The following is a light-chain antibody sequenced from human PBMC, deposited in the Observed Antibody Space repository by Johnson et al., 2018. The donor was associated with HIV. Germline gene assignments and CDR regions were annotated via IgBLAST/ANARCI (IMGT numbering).Light chain of an antibody. CDR1: SSNIGNNY. CDR3: GTWDSSLSAHYV. CDR2: ESN. Sequence: QSLLTQPPSVSAAPGQKVTISCSGSSSNIGNNYVSWYQHLPGTAPKLLIYESNRRPSGIPDRFSASKSGTSATLDITGLQTGDEADYYCGTWDSSLSAHYVFGTATKITVV. J-gene: IGLJ1*01. V-gene: IGLV1-51*02.